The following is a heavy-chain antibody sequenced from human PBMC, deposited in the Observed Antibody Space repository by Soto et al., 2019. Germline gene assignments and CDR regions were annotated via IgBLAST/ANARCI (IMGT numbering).Heavy chain of an antibody. Sequence: GGSLRLSCAASGFTFSIYAMHWVRQAPGKGLEWVAVISYDGSNKYYADSVKGRFTISRDNSKNTLYLQMNSLRAEDTAVYYCARDGDELWFGELQKGPYYYYYGMDVWGQGTTVTVSS. CDR1: GFTFSIYA. CDR2: ISYDGSNK. CDR3: ARDGDELWFGELQKGPYYYYYGMDV. J-gene: IGHJ6*02. V-gene: IGHV3-30-3*01. D-gene: IGHD3-10*01.